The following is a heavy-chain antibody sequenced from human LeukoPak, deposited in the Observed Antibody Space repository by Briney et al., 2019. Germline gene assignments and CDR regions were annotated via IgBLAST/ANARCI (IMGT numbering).Heavy chain of an antibody. CDR2: ISGSGGST. V-gene: IGHV3-23*01. Sequence: QPGGSLRLSCAASGFTFSSYAMSWVRQAPGKGLEWVSAISGSGGSTYYADSVKGRFTISRDNSKNTLYLQMNSLRAEDTAVYYCAALQDILTGYLNWFDPWGQGTLVTVSS. D-gene: IGHD3-9*01. CDR3: AALQDILTGYLNWFDP. J-gene: IGHJ5*02. CDR1: GFTFSSYA.